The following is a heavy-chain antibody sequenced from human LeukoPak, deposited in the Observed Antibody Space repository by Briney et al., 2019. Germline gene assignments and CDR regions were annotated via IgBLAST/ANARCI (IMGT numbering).Heavy chain of an antibody. CDR2: IYYSGST. J-gene: IGHJ5*02. CDR1: GGSISSGGYY. V-gene: IGHV4-31*03. CDR3: ARGGVRVVVPAAYPPWFDP. D-gene: IGHD2-2*01. Sequence: SQTLSLTCTVSGGSISSGGYYWSWIRQHPGKGLEWIGYIYYSGSTYYNPSLKSRVTISVDTSKNQFSLKLSSVTAADTAVYYCARGGVRVVVPAAYPPWFDPWGQGTLVTVSS.